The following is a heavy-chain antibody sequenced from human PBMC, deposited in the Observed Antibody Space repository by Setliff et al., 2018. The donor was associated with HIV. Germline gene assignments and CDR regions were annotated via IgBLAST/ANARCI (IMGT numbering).Heavy chain of an antibody. Sequence: EASVKVSCKASGYTFTTYAIHWVRQAPGQRLEWMGWINAANGNTKNSQKFQGRVTITRDTSATTAFMELSSLRSEDTAVYYCAREGQWLDLGDAFDIWGQGTVVTV. V-gene: IGHV1-3*01. CDR1: GYTFTTYA. CDR3: AREGQWLDLGDAFDI. J-gene: IGHJ3*02. CDR2: INAANGNT. D-gene: IGHD6-19*01.